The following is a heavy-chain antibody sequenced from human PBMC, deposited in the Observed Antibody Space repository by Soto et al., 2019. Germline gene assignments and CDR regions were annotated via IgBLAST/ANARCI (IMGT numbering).Heavy chain of an antibody. J-gene: IGHJ6*03. V-gene: IGHV4-31*03. CDR2: IYYSGST. Sequence: SETLSLTCTVSGGSISSGGYYWSWIRQHPGKGLEWIGYIYYSGSTYYNPSLKSRVTISVDTSKNQFSLKLSSVTAADTAVYYCARGTQGSSTSTVNYYYYYMDVWGKGTTVTVSS. D-gene: IGHD2-2*01. CDR3: ARGTQGSSTSTVNYYYYYMDV. CDR1: GGSISSGGYY.